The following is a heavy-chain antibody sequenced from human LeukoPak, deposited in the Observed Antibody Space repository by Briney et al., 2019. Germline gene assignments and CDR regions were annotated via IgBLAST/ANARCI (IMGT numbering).Heavy chain of an antibody. V-gene: IGHV3-53*01. CDR3: ARSRHGYSNFDF. CDR1: GLTFSSFP. Sequence: GGSLRLSCAASGLTFSSFPMTWVRQAPGKGLEWVSVIYSGGGTNYADSVKGRLTISRDTSTNTVYLQMNSLRAEDTAVYYCARSRHGYSNFDFWGQGALVTVSS. D-gene: IGHD5-24*01. CDR2: IYSGGGT. J-gene: IGHJ4*02.